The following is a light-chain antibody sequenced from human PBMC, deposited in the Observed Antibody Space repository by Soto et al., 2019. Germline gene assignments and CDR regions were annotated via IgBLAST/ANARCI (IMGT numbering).Light chain of an antibody. CDR1: QSLVYKDGNTY. Sequence: DVVMTQSPLSLPVTLGQPASISCRSSQSLVYKDGNTYLNWFQQRPGQPPRPLIYRVSNRDSGVPERFSGSGSGTDFTLMISRVEAEDVGVYYCMQGTHWPYTFGQGTKLEIK. CDR2: RVS. CDR3: MQGTHWPYT. J-gene: IGKJ2*01. V-gene: IGKV2-30*01.